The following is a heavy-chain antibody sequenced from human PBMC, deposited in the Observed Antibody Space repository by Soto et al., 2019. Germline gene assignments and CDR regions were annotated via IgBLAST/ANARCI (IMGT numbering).Heavy chain of an antibody. V-gene: IGHV4-34*01. CDR2: INHSGST. D-gene: IGHD3-10*01. CDR1: GGSFSGYY. CDR3: ARDSMVRGNDPPDY. J-gene: IGHJ4*02. Sequence: QVQLQQWRAGLLKPSETLSLTCSVSGGSFSGYYWSWIRQPPGTGLEWIGEINHSGSTNYNPSLKRRVTISVDTSKYQFSLTLSSVSAADTAVYYCARDSMVRGNDPPDYWGKGTLVTVSS.